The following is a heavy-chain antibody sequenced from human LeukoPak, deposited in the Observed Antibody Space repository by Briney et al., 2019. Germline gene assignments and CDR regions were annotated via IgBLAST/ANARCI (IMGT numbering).Heavy chain of an antibody. CDR2: IYTSGST. Sequence: SETLSLTCTVSGGSTSSYYWSWIRQPAGKGLEWIGRIYTSGSTNYNPSLKSRVTMSVDTSKNQFSLKLSSVTAADTAGYYCARDGGPYCSGGSCYFPFDYWGQGTLVTVSS. V-gene: IGHV4-4*07. CDR3: ARDGGPYCSGGSCYFPFDY. D-gene: IGHD2-15*01. CDR1: GGSTSSYY. J-gene: IGHJ4*02.